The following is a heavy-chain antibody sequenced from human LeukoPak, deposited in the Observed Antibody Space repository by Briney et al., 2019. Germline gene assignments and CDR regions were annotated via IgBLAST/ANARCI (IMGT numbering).Heavy chain of an antibody. D-gene: IGHD2-15*01. CDR3: ARWGYCSGGSCYATDRFYDY. Sequence: SVKVSCKASGYTFTVYYMNWVRQAPGQGLEWMGWINPNSGGTNYAQKFQGRVTMTRDTSISTAYMELSRLRSDDTAVYYCARWGYCSGGSCYATDRFYDYWGQGTLVTVSS. CDR1: GYTFTVYY. V-gene: IGHV1-2*02. J-gene: IGHJ4*02. CDR2: INPNSGGT.